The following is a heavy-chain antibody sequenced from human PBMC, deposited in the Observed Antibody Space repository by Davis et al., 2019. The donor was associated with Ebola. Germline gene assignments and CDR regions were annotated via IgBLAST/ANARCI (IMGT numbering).Heavy chain of an antibody. CDR2: INPSGGST. V-gene: IGHV1-46*01. D-gene: IGHD2-8*01. J-gene: IGHJ4*02. CDR3: ARSRRYCTNGVCLHVVVVAAFDY. CDR1: GYTFTSYY. Sequence: ASVKVSCKASGYTFTSYYMHWVRQAPGQGLEWMGIINPSGGSTSYAQKFQGRVTMTRDTSTSTVYMELSSLSSEDTAVYYCARSRRYCTNGVCLHVVVVAAFDYWGQGTLVTVSS.